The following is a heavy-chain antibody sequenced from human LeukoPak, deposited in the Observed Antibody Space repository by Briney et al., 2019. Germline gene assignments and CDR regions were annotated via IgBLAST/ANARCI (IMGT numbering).Heavy chain of an antibody. CDR1: GGSISSRNHY. J-gene: IGHJ4*02. V-gene: IGHV4-39*01. CDR3: SRHVNTFDY. CDR2: IFYTGNT. Sequence: SETLSLTCSVSGGSISSRNHYWGWIRQPPGKGLEWIGCIFYTGNTYYNPSLRSRVTMSVDTSKNHFSLNLSFVTAADMAVYYCSRHVNTFDYWGQGALVTVSS.